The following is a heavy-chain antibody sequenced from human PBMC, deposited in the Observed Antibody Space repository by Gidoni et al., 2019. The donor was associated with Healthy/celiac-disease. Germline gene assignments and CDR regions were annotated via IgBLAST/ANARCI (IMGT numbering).Heavy chain of an antibody. V-gene: IGHV3-23*01. CDR3: AKPSSGWDYYYYGMDV. Sequence: EVQLLESGGGLVQPGGSLRLSCAASGFTFSSYAMSWVRQAPGKGLEWVSAISGSGGSTYYADSVKGRFTISRDNSKNTLYLQMNSLRAEDTAVYYCAKPSSGWDYYYYGMDVWGQGTTVTVSS. CDR2: ISGSGGST. CDR1: GFTFSSYA. J-gene: IGHJ6*02. D-gene: IGHD6-19*01.